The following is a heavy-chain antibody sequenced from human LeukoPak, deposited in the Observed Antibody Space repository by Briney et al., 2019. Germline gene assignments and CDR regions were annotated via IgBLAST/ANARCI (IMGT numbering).Heavy chain of an antibody. CDR3: TRQTERCSGDSCYSDAFDI. CDR2: IYYSGST. Sequence: SENLSLTCTVYGGSISSYYWSCIRQHPARGLEWIGYIYYSGSTNYNPSLNSRGTISVDTSKNQFSMTLSSVTATDTAVYYCTRQTERCSGDSCYSDAFDIWCQGTMVTVAS. D-gene: IGHD2-15*01. V-gene: IGHV4-59*08. CDR1: GGSISSYY. J-gene: IGHJ3*02.